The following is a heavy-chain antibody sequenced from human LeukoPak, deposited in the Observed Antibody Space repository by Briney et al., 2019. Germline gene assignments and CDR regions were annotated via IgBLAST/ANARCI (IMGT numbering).Heavy chain of an antibody. CDR3: ATGGYSYGWDDAFDI. CDR1: GGSFSGYY. V-gene: IGHV4-34*01. J-gene: IGHJ3*02. CDR2: INHSGST. D-gene: IGHD5-18*01. Sequence: PSETLSLTCAVYGGSFSGYYWSWIRQPPGKGLEWIGEINHSGSTNYNPSLKGRVTISVDRSKNQFSLKLSSVTAADTAVYYCATGGYSYGWDDAFDIWGQGTMVTVSS.